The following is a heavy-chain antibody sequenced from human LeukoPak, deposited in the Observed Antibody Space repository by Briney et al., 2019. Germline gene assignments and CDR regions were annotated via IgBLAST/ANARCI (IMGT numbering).Heavy chain of an antibody. D-gene: IGHD6-13*01. CDR1: GFSLSTSGMR. V-gene: IGHV2-70*04. J-gene: IGHJ4*02. Sequence: SGPTLVNPTQTLTLTCTFSGFSLSTSGMRVSWIHQPPGKSLEWLARIDWDDDKFYSTSLKTRLTISKDTSKNQVVLTMTNMDPVDTATYYCARIKAAAGDYYFDDWGQGTLVTVSS. CDR3: ARIKAAAGDYYFDD. CDR2: IDWDDDK.